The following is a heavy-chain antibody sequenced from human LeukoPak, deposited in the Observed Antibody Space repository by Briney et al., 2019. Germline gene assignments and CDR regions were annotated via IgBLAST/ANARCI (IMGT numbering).Heavy chain of an antibody. J-gene: IGHJ4*02. CDR3: GRPLQRGSWTQRALDY. CDR1: GYTFSDYA. V-gene: IGHV1-3*01. CDR2: IDAGNGDT. Sequence: ASVKVSCKASGYTFSDYAMHWVRQAPGQRFEWMGWIDAGNGDTRYSQKFQGRVTITRDTSASTAYIELRSLRSEDTAMYYCGRPLQRGSWTQRALDYWGQGTLVTVSS. D-gene: IGHD3-10*01.